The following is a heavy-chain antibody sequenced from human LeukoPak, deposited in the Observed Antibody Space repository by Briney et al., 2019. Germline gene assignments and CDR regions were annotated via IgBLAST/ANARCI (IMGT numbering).Heavy chain of an antibody. Sequence: EGSLRLSCAASGFTFSSYAMSWVRQAPGKGPEWVSAISGSDGRTFHADSVKGRFTISRDNSKNTLYLQMNSLRAEDTAVYYCAKDREAAAGTSGYFQHWGQGTLVTVSS. CDR1: GFTFSSYA. J-gene: IGHJ1*01. V-gene: IGHV3-23*01. CDR3: AKDREAAAGTSGYFQH. D-gene: IGHD6-13*01. CDR2: ISGSDGRT.